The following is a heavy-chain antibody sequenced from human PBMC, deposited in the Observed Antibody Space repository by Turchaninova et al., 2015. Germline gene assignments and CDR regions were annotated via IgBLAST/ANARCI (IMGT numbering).Heavy chain of an antibody. CDR2: SNHSGST. Sequence: QVQLQQWGAGLLKPSETLSLTCVVSGGSFSGYYWSWIRQPPGKGLEWIGESNHSGSTNYIPSLKSRVTISVDTSKNQFSRKLSSVTAADTAVYSCARAAGRYGDYLDYWGQGTLVTVSS. V-gene: IGHV4-34*01. J-gene: IGHJ4*02. CDR3: ARAAGRYGDYLDY. CDR1: GGSFSGYY. D-gene: IGHD4-17*01.